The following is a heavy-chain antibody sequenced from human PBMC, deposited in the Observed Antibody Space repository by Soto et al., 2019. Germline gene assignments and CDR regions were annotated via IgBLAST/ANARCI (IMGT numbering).Heavy chain of an antibody. CDR2: INHSGST. J-gene: IGHJ6*02. D-gene: IGHD3-22*01. CDR1: GGSFSGYY. CDR3: ARWKGSGYYYYYYGMDV. V-gene: IGHV4-34*01. Sequence: ETLSLTCAVYGGSFSGYYWSWIRQPPGKGLEWIGEINHSGSTNYNPSLKSRVTISVDTSKNQFPLKLSSVTAADTAVYYCARWKGSGYYYYYYGMDVWGQGTTVTVSS.